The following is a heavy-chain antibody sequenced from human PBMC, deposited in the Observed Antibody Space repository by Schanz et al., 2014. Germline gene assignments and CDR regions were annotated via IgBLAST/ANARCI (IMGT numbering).Heavy chain of an antibody. CDR2: ISSASSTI. Sequence: EMQLLESGGGLIQPGGSLRLSCAASGFGFSSYSMNWVRQAPGKGLEWVSYISSASSTINYADSVKGRFTISRDNAKNSLFLQMNSLRAEDTAVYYCARAGYDADNWFDPWGQGTLVTVSS. V-gene: IGHV3-48*01. CDR1: GFGFSSYS. CDR3: ARAGYDADNWFDP. D-gene: IGHD2-2*01. J-gene: IGHJ5*02.